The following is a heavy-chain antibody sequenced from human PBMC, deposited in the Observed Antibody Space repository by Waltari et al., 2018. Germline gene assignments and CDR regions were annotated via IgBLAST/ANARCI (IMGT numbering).Heavy chain of an antibody. V-gene: IGHV3-23*01. Sequence: EVQLLESGGGLVQPGGSLRLSCATSGFTFSSYAMNWVRQAPGEGLVWVSSIVPSGGSTYYADSVKGRCTISRDTSKNTMSLHMQNLRAEDTAVYFCASSSGWPRVVDYWGQGTLVTVSS. CDR1: GFTFSSYA. CDR2: IVPSGGST. CDR3: ASSSGWPRVVDY. D-gene: IGHD6-25*01. J-gene: IGHJ4*01.